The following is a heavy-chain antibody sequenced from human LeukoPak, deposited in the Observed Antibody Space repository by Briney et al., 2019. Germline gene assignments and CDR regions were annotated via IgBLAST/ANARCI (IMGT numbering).Heavy chain of an antibody. CDR2: ISSSSSYI. V-gene: IGHV3-21*01. CDR3: ARDQDTPGYYDFWSGSPYYYMDV. CDR1: GFTFSSYS. Sequence: GGSLRLSCAASGFTFSSYSMNWVRQAPGKGLEWVSSISSSSSYIYYADSVKGRFAISRDNAKNSLYLQMNSLRAEDTAVYYCARDQDTPGYYDFWSGSPYYYMDVWGKGTTVTVSS. D-gene: IGHD3-3*01. J-gene: IGHJ6*03.